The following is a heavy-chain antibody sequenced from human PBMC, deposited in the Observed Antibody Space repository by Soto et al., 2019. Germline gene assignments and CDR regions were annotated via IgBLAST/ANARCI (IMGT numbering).Heavy chain of an antibody. Sequence: PSETLSLTCTVSGGSISSYYWSWIRQPPGKGLEWIGYIYYSGSTNYNPSLKSRVTISVDTSKNQFSLKLSSVTAADTAVYYCAGARGYCSSTSCYDNYYGMDVWGQGTTVT. CDR2: IYYSGST. V-gene: IGHV4-59*08. CDR1: GGSISSYY. CDR3: AGARGYCSSTSCYDNYYGMDV. J-gene: IGHJ6*02. D-gene: IGHD2-2*01.